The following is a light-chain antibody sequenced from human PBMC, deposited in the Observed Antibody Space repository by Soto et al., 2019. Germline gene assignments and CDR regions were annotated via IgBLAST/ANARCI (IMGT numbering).Light chain of an antibody. Sequence: QSALTQPPSVSGAPGQRVTISCTGSSSNIGANPDVHWYQQLTGAAPKLLIYGNTSRPSGVSDRFSASKSGTSASLAITGLQAEDEADYYCQSYDNSLSGFYVFGTGTKVTVL. CDR2: GNT. V-gene: IGLV1-40*01. J-gene: IGLJ1*01. CDR1: SSNIGANPD. CDR3: QSYDNSLSGFYV.